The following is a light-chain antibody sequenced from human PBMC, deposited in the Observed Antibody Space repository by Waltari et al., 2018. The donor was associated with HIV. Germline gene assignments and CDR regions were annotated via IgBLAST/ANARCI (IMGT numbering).Light chain of an antibody. CDR1: QSVSSY. CDR3: QQRSNWPAFGT. V-gene: IGKV3-11*01. Sequence: EIVLTQSPATLSLSPGERATLSCRASQSVSSYLAWYQQKPGQAPRLLIYDASNRATGIPARFSGSGSGTDFTLTISSLEPEDFAVYYCQQRSNWPAFGTFGPGTKVDIK. CDR2: DAS. J-gene: IGKJ3*01.